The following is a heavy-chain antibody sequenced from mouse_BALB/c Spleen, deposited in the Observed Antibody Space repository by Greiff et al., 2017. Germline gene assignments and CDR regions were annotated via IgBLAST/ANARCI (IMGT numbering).Heavy chain of an antibody. CDR3: TRDYYRYDGYAMDY. CDR1: GYSFTSYW. J-gene: IGHJ4*01. CDR2: IYPGNSDT. Sequence: EVQLQQSGTVLARPGASVKMSCKASGYSFTSYWMHWVKQRPGQGLEWIGAIYPGNSDTSYNQKFKGKAKLTAVTSASTAYMELSSLTNEDSAVYYCTRDYYRYDGYAMDYWGQGTSVTVSS. V-gene: IGHV1-5*01. D-gene: IGHD2-14*01.